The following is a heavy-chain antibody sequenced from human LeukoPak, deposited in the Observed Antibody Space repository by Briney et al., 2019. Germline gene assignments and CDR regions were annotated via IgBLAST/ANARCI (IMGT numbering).Heavy chain of an antibody. CDR3: ARVDSGCACAS. D-gene: IGHD6-19*01. CDR2: ISKNGENT. Sequence: PGGSLRLSCAASGFTLSSYSMHWVRQAPGKGLEFVSAISKNGENTYYANSVKGRFTISRDISKNTLYLQMGSLRPEDMAVYYCARVDSGCACASWGQGILVTVSS. CDR1: GFTLSSYS. J-gene: IGHJ1*01. V-gene: IGHV3-64*01.